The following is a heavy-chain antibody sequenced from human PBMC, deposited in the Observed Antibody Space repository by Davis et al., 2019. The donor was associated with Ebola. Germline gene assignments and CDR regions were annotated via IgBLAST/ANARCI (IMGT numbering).Heavy chain of an antibody. Sequence: GESLKISCSASGFIFSSYAMHWVRQAPGKGLEYVSAISSNGVITHYADSMKGRFTISRDNSKNTLYLQMSSLRAEDTAVYYCVKVGVGNWFDPWGQGTLVTVSS. CDR3: VKVGVGNWFDP. V-gene: IGHV3-64D*08. J-gene: IGHJ5*02. CDR2: ISSNGVIT. D-gene: IGHD3-3*01. CDR1: GFIFSSYA.